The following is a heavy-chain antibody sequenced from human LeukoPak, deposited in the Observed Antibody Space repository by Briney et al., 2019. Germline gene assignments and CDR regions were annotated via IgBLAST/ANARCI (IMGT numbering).Heavy chain of an antibody. CDR3: AKGSVSMAGTPGDV. J-gene: IGHJ6*02. Sequence: GGSLRLSCAASGFTFSDYYMSWIRQAPGKGLEWVSYISSSGSAIYYADSVKGRFTISRDNAKNSLSLQMNSLRAEDTAIYYCAKGSVSMAGTPGDVWGQGTTVTVSS. CDR1: GFTFSDYY. D-gene: IGHD6-19*01. CDR2: ISSSGSAI. V-gene: IGHV3-11*01.